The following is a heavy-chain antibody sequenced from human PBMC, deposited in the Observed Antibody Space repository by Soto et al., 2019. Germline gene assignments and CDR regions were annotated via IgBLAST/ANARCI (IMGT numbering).Heavy chain of an antibody. CDR2: IYHSGST. J-gene: IGHJ4*02. Sequence: SETLSLTCAVSGYSISSGYYWGWIRQPPGKGLEWIGSIYHSGSTYYNPSLKSRVSIPVDTSKNQFSLRLSSVTAADTAMYYCARRHSSSWYGLDYWGQGTLVTVSS. CDR3: ARRHSSSWYGLDY. D-gene: IGHD6-13*01. V-gene: IGHV4-38-2*01. CDR1: GYSISSGYY.